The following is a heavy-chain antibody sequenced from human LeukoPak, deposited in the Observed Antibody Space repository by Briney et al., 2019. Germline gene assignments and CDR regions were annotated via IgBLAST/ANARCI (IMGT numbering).Heavy chain of an antibody. CDR1: GYSISSGYY. CDR2: IYHSGST. CDR3: ARQSGGSVVVIARNAFDI. Sequence: SETPSLTCAVSGYSISSGYYWGWIRQPPGKGLEWIGSIYHSGSTYYNPSLKSRVTISVDTSKNQFSLKLSSVTAADTAVYYCARQSGGSVVVIARNAFDIWGQGTMVTVSS. V-gene: IGHV4-38-2*01. D-gene: IGHD2-21*01. J-gene: IGHJ3*02.